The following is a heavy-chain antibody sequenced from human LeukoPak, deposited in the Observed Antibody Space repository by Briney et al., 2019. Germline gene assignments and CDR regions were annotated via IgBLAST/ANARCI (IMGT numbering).Heavy chain of an antibody. CDR3: ARERPRGYSYGYFDY. CDR1: GGTFSSYA. Sequence: GASVKVSCKASGGTFSSYAISWVRQAPGQGLEWMGGIIPIFGTANYAQKFQGRVTITADESTSTAYMELSSLRSEDTAVYYRARERPRGYSYGYFDYWGQGTLVTVSS. CDR2: IIPIFGTA. V-gene: IGHV1-69*13. D-gene: IGHD5-18*01. J-gene: IGHJ4*02.